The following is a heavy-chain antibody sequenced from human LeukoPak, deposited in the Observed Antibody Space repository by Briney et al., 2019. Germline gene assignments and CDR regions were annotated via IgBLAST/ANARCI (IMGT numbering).Heavy chain of an antibody. D-gene: IGHD1-26*01. Sequence: GGSLRLSCAASGFTFSSYGMHWVRQAPGKGLEWVAVISYDGSNKYYADSVKGRFTISRDNSKNTLYLQMNSLRAEDTAVYYCGRDPGVVGAANDYWGQGTLVTVSS. V-gene: IGHV3-30*03. J-gene: IGHJ4*02. CDR1: GFTFSSYG. CDR2: ISYDGSNK. CDR3: GRDPGVVGAANDY.